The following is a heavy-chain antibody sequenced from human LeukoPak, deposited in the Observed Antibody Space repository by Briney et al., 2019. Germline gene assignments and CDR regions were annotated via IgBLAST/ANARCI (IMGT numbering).Heavy chain of an antibody. CDR2: ISAGGDLT. V-gene: IGHV3-23*01. CDR3: AKSLLTTASGTGRAFDL. J-gene: IGHJ3*01. CDR1: RFSFSAYP. Sequence: GGSLRLSCAASRFSFSAYPMGWVRRAPGRGLEWVSGISAGGDLTFHADPVKGRFTISRDNTKNTLYLQMNSLRADDTAEYYCAKSLLTTASGTGRAFDLWGQGTMVTVSS. D-gene: IGHD1-26*01.